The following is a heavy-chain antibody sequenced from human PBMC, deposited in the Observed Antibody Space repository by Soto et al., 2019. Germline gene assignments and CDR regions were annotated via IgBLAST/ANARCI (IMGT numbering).Heavy chain of an antibody. V-gene: IGHV3-66*01. D-gene: IGHD7-27*01. J-gene: IGHJ4*02. CDR2: IYSGGNT. CDR3: RRRPGF. CDR1: GFTVSNNY. Sequence: EVQLVESGGGLVQPGESLRLSCAASGFTVSNNYMSWVRQAPGKGLEWVSFIYSGGNTYYADSVKGRFTISRDKSKNTLYLQMNNLSVEDTAVYDCRRRPGFWGQGTLVTVSS.